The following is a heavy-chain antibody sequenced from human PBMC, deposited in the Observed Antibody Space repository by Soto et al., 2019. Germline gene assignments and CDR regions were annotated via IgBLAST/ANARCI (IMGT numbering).Heavy chain of an antibody. CDR1: GGSISNGAYY. CDR2: IYHTGSA. V-gene: IGHV4-4*02. J-gene: IGHJ5*02. D-gene: IGHD6-19*01. Sequence: NPSETLSLTCTVSGGSISNGAYYWSWVRQPPGKGLEWIGEIYHTGSANYKPSLESRVTISVDKSKNRFSLILTSVTAADTATYYCARRTTGSGWYPMFDTWGQGALVTVSS. CDR3: ARRTTGSGWYPMFDT.